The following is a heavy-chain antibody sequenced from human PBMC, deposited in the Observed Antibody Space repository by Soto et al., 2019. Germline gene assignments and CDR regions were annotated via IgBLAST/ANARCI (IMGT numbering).Heavy chain of an antibody. CDR1: GFTFRNYD. CDR3: ARTDRDFYGLDV. V-gene: IGHV3-13*05. Sequence: EVQLVESGGGLVQPGGSLRLSCEASGFTFRNYDMHWVRQGTGKGLEWVSGISAAGDPDYADSVEGRFTISRENAQNSFFLQMNSLRVVYTAVYYCARTDRDFYGLDVWGQGTTVIVSS. J-gene: IGHJ6*02. CDR2: ISAAGDP.